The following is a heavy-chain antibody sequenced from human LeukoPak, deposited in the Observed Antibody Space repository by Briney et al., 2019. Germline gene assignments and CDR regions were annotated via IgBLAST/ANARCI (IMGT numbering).Heavy chain of an antibody. CDR3: ARDRAVKARIGGMDV. CDR2: IWYDGSNK. J-gene: IGHJ6*02. V-gene: IGHV3-33*01. D-gene: IGHD5-24*01. CDR1: GFTFSSYG. Sequence: PGGSLRLSCAASGFTFSSYGMHWVRQAPGKGLEWVAVIWYDGSNKYYADSVKGRFTISRDNAKNSLYLQMNSLRVEDTGIYYCARDRAVKARIGGMDVWGQGTTVIVSS.